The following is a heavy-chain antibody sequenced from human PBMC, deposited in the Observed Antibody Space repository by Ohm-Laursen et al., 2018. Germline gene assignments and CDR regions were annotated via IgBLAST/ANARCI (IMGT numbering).Heavy chain of an antibody. J-gene: IGHJ4*02. CDR3: ARSFDTYYFDL. V-gene: IGHV4-4*07. Sequence: SETLSLTCTVSGDSISSYYGSWIRQPAGKGLEWIGRIYSSGSTNYNPSLKSRVTMSVDTSKSQFSLKVNSVTAADTAVYYCARSFDTYYFDLWGQGTLVTVSS. CDR1: GDSISSYY. CDR2: IYSSGST.